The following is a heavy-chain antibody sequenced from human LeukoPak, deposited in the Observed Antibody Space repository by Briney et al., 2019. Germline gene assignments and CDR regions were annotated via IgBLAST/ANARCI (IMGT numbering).Heavy chain of an antibody. CDR2: IYYSGST. Sequence: TSETLSLTCTVPGGSLTGTSSYWGWIRQPPGKGLAWLGSIYYSGSTYDNPSLKSRVTISVDRSKTQFSLRLSSVMTAVSASYYCARAYYDSRGYYCFDRWGQGTLVTVSS. V-gene: IGHV4-39*01. J-gene: IGHJ5*02. CDR1: GGSLTGTSSY. D-gene: IGHD3-22*01. CDR3: ARAYYDSRGYYCFDR.